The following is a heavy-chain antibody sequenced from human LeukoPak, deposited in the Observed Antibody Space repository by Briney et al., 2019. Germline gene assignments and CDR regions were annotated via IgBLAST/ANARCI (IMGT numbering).Heavy chain of an antibody. CDR2: INHSGST. CDR1: GGSFSGYY. J-gene: IGHJ5*02. CDR3: ARTSRQLGGTWFDP. Sequence: SETLSLTCAVCGGSFSGYYWSWIRQPPGKGLEWIGEINHSGSTNYNPSLKSRVTISVDTSKNQFSLKLSSVTAADTAVYYCARTSRQLGGTWFDPWGQGTLVTVSS. D-gene: IGHD6-6*01. V-gene: IGHV4-34*01.